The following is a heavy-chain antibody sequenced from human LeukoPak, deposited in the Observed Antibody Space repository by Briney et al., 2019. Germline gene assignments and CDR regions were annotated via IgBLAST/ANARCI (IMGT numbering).Heavy chain of an antibody. CDR1: GGSISSSSYY. V-gene: IGHV4-39*07. Sequence: MSSETLSLTCTVSGGSISSSSYYWGWIRQPPGKWLEWIGSIYYSGSTYYNPSLKSRVTISVYTSKNQFSLKLSSVTAADTAVYYCATHSPTKATYSSRWYWDAFDIWGQGTMVTVSS. D-gene: IGHD6-13*01. J-gene: IGHJ3*02. CDR2: IYYSGST. CDR3: ATHSPTKATYSSRWYWDAFDI.